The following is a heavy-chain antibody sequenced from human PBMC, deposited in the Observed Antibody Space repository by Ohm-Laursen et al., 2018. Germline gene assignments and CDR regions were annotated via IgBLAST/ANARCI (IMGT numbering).Heavy chain of an antibody. J-gene: IGHJ4*02. CDR1: GFSLSSYS. CDR2: IDTSSRGI. Sequence: SLRLSCAVSGFSLSSYSMNWVRQAPGKGLQWVSYIDTSSRGIYSADSVKGRFTISRDNAKNSLYLQMNSLRAEDTAVYYCARDRIAARRGDFDYWGQGTLVTVSS. CDR3: ARDRIAARRGDFDY. D-gene: IGHD6-6*01. V-gene: IGHV3-48*01.